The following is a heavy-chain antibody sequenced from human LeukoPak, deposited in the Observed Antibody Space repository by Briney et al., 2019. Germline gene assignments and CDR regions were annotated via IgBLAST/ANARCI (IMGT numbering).Heavy chain of an antibody. Sequence: ASVKVSCKASGGTFSSYAISWVRQAPGQGLEWMGGIIPIFGTANYAQKFQGRVTMTTDTSTSTAYMELRSLRSDDTAVYYCARVKYTYWYFDLWGRGTLVTVSS. J-gene: IGHJ2*01. CDR1: GGTFSSYA. CDR3: ARVKYTYWYFDL. V-gene: IGHV1-69*05. CDR2: IIPIFGTA. D-gene: IGHD2-2*02.